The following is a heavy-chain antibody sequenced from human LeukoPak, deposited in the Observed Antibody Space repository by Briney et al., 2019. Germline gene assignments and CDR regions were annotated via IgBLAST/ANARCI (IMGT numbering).Heavy chain of an antibody. CDR1: GYTFRSYG. J-gene: IGHJ3*02. CDR3: ARAYGSGSYFIDAFDI. Sequence: ASVKVSCKASGYTFRSYGITWVRQAPGQGLEWMGWISAYNGNTNYAQKLQGRVTMTTDTSTSTAYMERRSLRSDDTAVYYCARAYGSGSYFIDAFDIWAQGTMVTVSS. V-gene: IGHV1-18*04. D-gene: IGHD3-10*01. CDR2: ISAYNGNT.